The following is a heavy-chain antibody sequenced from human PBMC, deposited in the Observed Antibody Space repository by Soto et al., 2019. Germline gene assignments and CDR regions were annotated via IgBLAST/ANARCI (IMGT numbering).Heavy chain of an antibody. CDR3: ARGGSSSPYFDS. Sequence: QVQLQESGPGLVKPSQTLSLTCTVSGGSISSGGYYWSWIRQHPGKGLEWIGYIYYSGSTYYNPSLXSXVTISVDTSKNQFSLKLSSVTAADTAVYYCARGGSSSPYFDSWGQGTLVTVSS. CDR2: IYYSGST. J-gene: IGHJ4*02. CDR1: GGSISSGGYY. D-gene: IGHD6-13*01. V-gene: IGHV4-31*03.